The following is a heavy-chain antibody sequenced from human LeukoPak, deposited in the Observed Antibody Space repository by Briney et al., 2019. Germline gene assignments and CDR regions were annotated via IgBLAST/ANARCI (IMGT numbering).Heavy chain of an antibody. J-gene: IGHJ3*02. CDR1: GGSFSGYY. CDR2: IYYSGST. CDR3: ARVFAFDAFDI. Sequence: SETLSLTCAVYGGSFSGYYWSWIRQPPGKGLEWIGYIYYSGSTNYNPSLKSRVTISVDTSKNQFSLKLSSVTAADTAVYYCARVFAFDAFDIWGQGTMVTVSS. V-gene: IGHV4-59*08.